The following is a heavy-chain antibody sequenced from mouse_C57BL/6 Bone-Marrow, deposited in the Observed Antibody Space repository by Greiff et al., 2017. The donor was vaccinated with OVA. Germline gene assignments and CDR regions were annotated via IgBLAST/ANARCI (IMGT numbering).Heavy chain of an antibody. J-gene: IGHJ2*01. CDR2: ILPGSGST. Sequence: QVQLKESGAELMKPGASVKLSCKATGYTFTGYWIEWVKQRPGHGLEWIGEILPGSGSTNYNEKFKGKATFTADTYSNTAYMQLSSLTTEDSAIYYCARRRKDEAYWGKGTTLTVSS. CDR1: GYTFTGYW. CDR3: ARRRKDEAY. V-gene: IGHV1-9*01.